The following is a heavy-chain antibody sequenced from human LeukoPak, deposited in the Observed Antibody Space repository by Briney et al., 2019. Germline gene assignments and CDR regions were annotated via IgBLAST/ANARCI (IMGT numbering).Heavy chain of an antibody. Sequence: GGSLTLSWAPSGFTLSSYTMDWVRQPPGKGLEWVSSIITSSSYIYYADSVKGRFTNSRDNAKNSLYLQMNSLRAEDTAVYYCASIAGSYYYYYMDVWGKGTTVTVSS. CDR3: ASIAGSYYYYYMDV. J-gene: IGHJ6*03. CDR1: GFTLSSYT. D-gene: IGHD6-13*01. V-gene: IGHV3-21*01. CDR2: IITSSSYI.